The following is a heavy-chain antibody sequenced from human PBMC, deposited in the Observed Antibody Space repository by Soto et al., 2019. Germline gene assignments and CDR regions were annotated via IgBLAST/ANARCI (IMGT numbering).Heavy chain of an antibody. CDR2: ISSSGSTI. D-gene: IGHD2-15*01. V-gene: IGHV3-48*03. CDR1: GFTFSSYE. J-gene: IGHJ4*02. CDR3: ARDSVVAAIHFDY. Sequence: PGGSLRLSCAASGFTFSSYEMNWVRQAPGKGLEWVSYISSSGSTIYYADSVKGRFTISGDNAKNSLYLQMNSLRAEDTAVYYCARDSVVAAIHFDYWGQGTLVTVSS.